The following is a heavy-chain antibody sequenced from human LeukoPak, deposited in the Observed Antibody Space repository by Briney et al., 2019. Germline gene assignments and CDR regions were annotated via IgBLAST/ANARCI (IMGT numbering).Heavy chain of an antibody. CDR3: ARNLWFGESSDAFDM. V-gene: IGHV1-2*02. D-gene: IGHD3-10*01. Sequence: GASVKVSCKGSVYTFTSYYLHWVGQAAGQGGEWVGWITATSGATNYAHTFQGRVTMTRDTSISTAYMDMSSLRSDDTAVYYCARNLWFGESSDAFDMWGQGTMVTVSS. J-gene: IGHJ3*02. CDR1: VYTFTSYY. CDR2: ITATSGAT.